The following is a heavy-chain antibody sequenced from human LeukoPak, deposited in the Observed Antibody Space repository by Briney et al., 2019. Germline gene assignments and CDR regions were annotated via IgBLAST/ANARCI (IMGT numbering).Heavy chain of an antibody. CDR1: GFTFSSYW. CDR3: ARDRYITRSWGYDFDY. J-gene: IGHJ4*02. V-gene: IGHV3-7*01. CDR2: IKQDGSEK. Sequence: GGSLRLSCAVSGFTFSSYWMSWVRQAPRKGLEWVANIKQDGSEKYYVDSVKGRFTISRDNAKNSLYLQMNTLRAEDTAVYYCARDRYITRSWGYDFDYWGQGTLVTVPS. D-gene: IGHD6-13*01.